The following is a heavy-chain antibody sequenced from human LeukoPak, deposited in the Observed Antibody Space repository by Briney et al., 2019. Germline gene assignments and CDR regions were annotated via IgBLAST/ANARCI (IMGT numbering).Heavy chain of an antibody. CDR2: ITISSDTI. CDR3: AKSHSRGWGPFDY. CDR1: GFTLSSHS. J-gene: IGHJ4*02. Sequence: GGSLRLSCAASGFTLSSHSMNWVRQTPGKGPEWISFITISSDTIHYADSVKGRFTISRDNAKNSLFLQMDSLRAEDTAVYCCAKSHSRGWGPFDYWGQGTLITVSS. V-gene: IGHV3-48*01. D-gene: IGHD6-19*01.